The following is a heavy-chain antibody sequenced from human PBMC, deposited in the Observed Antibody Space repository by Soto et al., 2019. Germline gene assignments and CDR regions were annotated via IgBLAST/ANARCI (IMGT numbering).Heavy chain of an antibody. V-gene: IGHV4-39*01. CDR3: ARQGYCSGGSCYSGGLNWFDP. Sequence: SETLSLTCTVSGGSISSSSYYWGWIRQPPGKGLEWIGSIYYSGSTYYNPSLKSRVTISVDTSKNQFSLKLSSVTAADTAVYYCARQGYCSGGSCYSGGLNWFDPWGQGILVTVSS. D-gene: IGHD2-15*01. J-gene: IGHJ5*02. CDR2: IYYSGST. CDR1: GGSISSSSYY.